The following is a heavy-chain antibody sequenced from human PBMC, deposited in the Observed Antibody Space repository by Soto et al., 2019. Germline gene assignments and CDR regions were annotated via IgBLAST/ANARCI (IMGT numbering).Heavy chain of an antibody. J-gene: IGHJ4*02. V-gene: IGHV4-59*01. CDR2: IYYSGST. CDR3: ARVAPYYYDSSGYWFHYFDY. D-gene: IGHD3-22*01. CDR1: GGSISSYY. Sequence: SETLSLTCTVSGGSISSYYWSWIRQPPGKGLELIGYIYYSGSTNYNPSLKSRVTISVDTSKKQFSLKLSSVTAADTAVYFCARVAPYYYDSSGYWFHYFDYWGQGTLVTVSS.